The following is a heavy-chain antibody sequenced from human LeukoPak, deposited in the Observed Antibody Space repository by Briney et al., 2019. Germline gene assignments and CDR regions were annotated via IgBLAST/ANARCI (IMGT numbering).Heavy chain of an antibody. D-gene: IGHD5-24*01. CDR2: ISSSSSYI. CDR1: GFTFSSYS. V-gene: IGHV3-21*01. Sequence: PGGSLRLSCAASGFTFSSYSMNWVRQAPGKGLEWVSSISSSSSYIYYADSVKGRFTISRDNAKNSLYLQMNSLRAEDTAVYYCARDADGYNYWFDPWGQGTLVTVSS. CDR3: ARDADGYNYWFDP. J-gene: IGHJ5*02.